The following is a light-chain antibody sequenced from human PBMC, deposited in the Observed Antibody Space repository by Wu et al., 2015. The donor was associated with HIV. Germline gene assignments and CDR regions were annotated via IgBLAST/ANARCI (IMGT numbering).Light chain of an antibody. V-gene: IGKV1-5*03. CDR3: QQYESYPG. J-gene: IGKJ1*01. CDR2: KAS. Sequence: DIQMTQSPSTLSASVGDKVTITCRASQSIGTSLAWYQQRPGRGPQLLISKASNLQSGVPSRFSGGGSGTEFTLTISRLQPEDFATYYCQQYESYPGFGQGTKVDLK. CDR1: QSIGTS.